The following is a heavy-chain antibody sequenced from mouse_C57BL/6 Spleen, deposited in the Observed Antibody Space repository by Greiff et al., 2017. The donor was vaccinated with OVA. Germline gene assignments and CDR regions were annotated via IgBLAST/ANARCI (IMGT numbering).Heavy chain of an antibody. D-gene: IGHD2-1*01. Sequence: QVQLKESGPELVKPGASVKISCKASGYAFSSSWMNWVKQRPGKGLEWIGRIYPGDGDTNYNGKFKGQATMTADNSSSTAYMQLSRLTSEDSAVYFCARLGVYYGNLYYAMDYWGQGTSVTVSS. V-gene: IGHV1-82*01. CDR1: GYAFSSSW. CDR3: ARLGVYYGNLYYAMDY. J-gene: IGHJ4*01. CDR2: IYPGDGDT.